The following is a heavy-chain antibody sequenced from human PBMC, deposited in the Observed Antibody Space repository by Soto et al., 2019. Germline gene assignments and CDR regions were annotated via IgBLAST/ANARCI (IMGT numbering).Heavy chain of an antibody. V-gene: IGHV4-39*07. Sequence: SETLSLTCSVSGDSIRSSSYYWGWIRQSPGEGLEWIGNIHNNGGTQYHPSLKSRVTISVDTSKNQFSLKLSSMTAADTAVYYCARIGVTMVRGVIITPHYYYYGMDVWGQGTTVTVSS. CDR3: ARIGVTMVRGVIITPHYYYYGMDV. J-gene: IGHJ6*02. D-gene: IGHD3-10*01. CDR1: GDSIRSSSYY. CDR2: IHNNGGT.